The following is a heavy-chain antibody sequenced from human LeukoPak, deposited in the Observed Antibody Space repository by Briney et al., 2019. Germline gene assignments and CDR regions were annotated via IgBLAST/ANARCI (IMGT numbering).Heavy chain of an antibody. Sequence: GGSLRLSCAVSGFTFSDTYMTWIRQAPGKGLESLSYISLSVTDISYADSVKGRFTTSRDNSKNTLYLQMGSLRAEDMAVYYCARDGAGFPFDYWGQGTLVTVSS. CDR2: ISLSVTDI. CDR3: ARDGAGFPFDY. CDR1: GFTFSDTY. D-gene: IGHD3-10*01. J-gene: IGHJ4*02. V-gene: IGHV3-11*04.